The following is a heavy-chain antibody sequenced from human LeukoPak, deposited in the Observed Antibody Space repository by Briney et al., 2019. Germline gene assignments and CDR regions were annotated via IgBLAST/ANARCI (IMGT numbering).Heavy chain of an antibody. CDR3: AREQARRDGYNTPGF. CDR1: GFTFSSYG. D-gene: IGHD5-24*01. J-gene: IGHJ4*02. V-gene: IGHV3-33*01. Sequence: GGSLRLSCAASGFTFSSYGMHWVRQAPGKGLEWVAVIWYDGSNKYYADSVKGRFTIPRDNSKNTLYLQMNSLRAEDTAVYYCAREQARRDGYNTPGFWGQGTLVTVSS. CDR2: IWYDGSNK.